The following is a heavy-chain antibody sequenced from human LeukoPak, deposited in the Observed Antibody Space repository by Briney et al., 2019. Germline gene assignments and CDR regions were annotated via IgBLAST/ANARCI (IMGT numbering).Heavy chain of an antibody. D-gene: IGHD5-12*01. CDR1: GGSFSGYY. CDR3: AGYSGYEPIDY. Sequence: PSETLSLTCAVYGGSFSGYYWSWIRQPPGKGLEWIGEINHSGSTNYNPSLKSRVTISVDTSKNQFSLKLSSVTAADTAVYYCAGYSGYEPIDYWGQGTLVTVSS. CDR2: INHSGST. J-gene: IGHJ4*02. V-gene: IGHV4-34*01.